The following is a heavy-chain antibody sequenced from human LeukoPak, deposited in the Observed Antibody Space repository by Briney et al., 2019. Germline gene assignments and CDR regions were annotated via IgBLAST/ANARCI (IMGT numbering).Heavy chain of an antibody. Sequence: GGSLRLSCAASGFTFSSYAMHWVRQAPGKGLEWVAVISYDGSNKYHADSVKGRFTISRDNSKSTLYLQMNSLRADDTAVYYCAMKAVPRPRLHDAFDFWGQGTVVSVSS. V-gene: IGHV3-30*04. CDR3: AMKAVPRPRLHDAFDF. CDR1: GFTFSSYA. J-gene: IGHJ3*01. CDR2: ISYDGSNK. D-gene: IGHD5-24*01.